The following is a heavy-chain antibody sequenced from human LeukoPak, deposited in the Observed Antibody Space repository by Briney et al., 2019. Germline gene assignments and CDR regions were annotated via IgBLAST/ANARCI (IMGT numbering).Heavy chain of an antibody. J-gene: IGHJ6*03. CDR3: AKFSAWFGEVYRFMDV. D-gene: IGHD3-10*01. CDR1: GFTFSSYG. CDR2: IRYDGSNK. Sequence: GRSLRLSCAASGFTFSSYGMHWVRQAPGKGLEWVAFIRYDGSNKYYADSVKGRFTISRVNSKNTLYLQMNSLRAEDTAVYYCAKFSAWFGEVYRFMDVWGKGTTVTVSS. V-gene: IGHV3-30*02.